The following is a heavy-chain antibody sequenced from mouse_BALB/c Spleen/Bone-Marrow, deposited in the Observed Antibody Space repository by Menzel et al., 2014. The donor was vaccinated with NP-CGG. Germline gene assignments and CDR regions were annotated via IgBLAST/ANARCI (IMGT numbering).Heavy chain of an antibody. CDR3: ARTAYFDY. V-gene: IGHV1-63*02. CDR2: FYPGGGYT. J-gene: IGHJ2*01. Sequence: QVHVKQSGAELVRPGTSVKISCKASGYTFXNYWLGWIKQRPGHGLEWIGDFYPGGGYTNYNEEFKGKATLTADASSSTAYMQLSSLTSEDSAVYFCARTAYFDYWGQGTTLTVSS. CDR1: GYTFXNYW.